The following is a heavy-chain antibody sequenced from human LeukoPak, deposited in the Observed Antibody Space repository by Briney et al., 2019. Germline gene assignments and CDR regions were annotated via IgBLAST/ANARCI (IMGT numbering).Heavy chain of an antibody. J-gene: IGHJ5*02. CDR3: AKEKFIANPHVLLWFEN. Sequence: GGSLRLSCAASGFTFSSYAMSWVRQTPGKGLEWVSAISGSGGSTYYADSVKGRFTISRDNSKNTLYLQMNSLRAEDTAVYYCAKEKFIANPHVLLWFENWGQGTLVTVSS. V-gene: IGHV3-23*01. CDR2: ISGSGGST. CDR1: GFTFSSYA. D-gene: IGHD3-10*01.